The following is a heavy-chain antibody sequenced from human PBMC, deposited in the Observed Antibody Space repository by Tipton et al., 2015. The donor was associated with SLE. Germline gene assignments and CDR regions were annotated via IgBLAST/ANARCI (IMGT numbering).Heavy chain of an antibody. V-gene: IGHV4-31*03. CDR2: IYYSGST. CDR3: ARAGDCSGGSCYSGNWFDP. CDR1: GGSISSGGYY. J-gene: IGHJ5*02. D-gene: IGHD2-15*01. Sequence: LRLSCTVSGGSISSGGYYWSWIRQHPGKGLEWIGYIYYSGSTYYNPSLKSRVTISVDTSKNQFSLKLSSVTAADTAVYYCARAGDCSGGSCYSGNWFDPWGQGTLVTVSS.